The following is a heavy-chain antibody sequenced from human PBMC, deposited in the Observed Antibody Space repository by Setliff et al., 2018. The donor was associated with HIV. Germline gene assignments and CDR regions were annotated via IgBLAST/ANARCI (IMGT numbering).Heavy chain of an antibody. CDR2: IYYSGST. CDR1: GGFISSGDYS. V-gene: IGHV4-30-4*02. CDR3: ARVLLRTSPVYGVASNWFDP. D-gene: IGHD3-3*01. J-gene: IGHJ5*02. Sequence: SETLSLTCTVSGGFISSGDYSWSWIRQHPGKGLEWIGYIYYSGSTYYNPSLKSRVTISVDTSKNQFSLKLSSVTAADTAVYYCARVLLRTSPVYGVASNWFDPWGQGTQVTVS.